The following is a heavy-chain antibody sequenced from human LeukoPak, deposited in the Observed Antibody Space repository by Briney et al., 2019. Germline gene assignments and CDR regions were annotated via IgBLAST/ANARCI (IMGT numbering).Heavy chain of an antibody. J-gene: IGHJ3*02. CDR2: ISYDGSNK. CDR3: AKDQEWIQLWLGAFDI. V-gene: IGHV3-30-3*01. Sequence: GGSLRLSCAASGFTFSSYAMHWVRQAPGKGLEWVAVISYDGSNKYYADSVKGRFTISRDNSKNTLYLQMNSLRAEDTAVYYCAKDQEWIQLWLGAFDIWGQGTMVTVSS. CDR1: GFTFSSYA. D-gene: IGHD5-18*01.